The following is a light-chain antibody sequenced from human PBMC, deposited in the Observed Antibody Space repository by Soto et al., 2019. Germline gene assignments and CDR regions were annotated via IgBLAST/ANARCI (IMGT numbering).Light chain of an antibody. CDR1: QSVSSIY. J-gene: IGKJ1*01. CDR2: GAS. CDR3: QQYGSSPWT. V-gene: IGKV3-20*01. Sequence: EIVLTRSPGTLSLSPGERATLSCRASQSVSSIYLAWYQQKPGQAPRLLIYGASSWATGIPDRFSGSGSGRDFTLTIGRLEPEDLAVYYCQQYGSSPWTFGQGTKVEIK.